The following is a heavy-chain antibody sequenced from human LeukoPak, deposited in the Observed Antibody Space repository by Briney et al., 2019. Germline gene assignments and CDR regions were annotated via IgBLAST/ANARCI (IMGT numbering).Heavy chain of an antibody. D-gene: IGHD6-19*01. V-gene: IGHV3-53*04. CDR3: ARGGTPGYSSGRIDY. CDR2: IYSAGNT. J-gene: IGHJ4*02. CDR1: GFTVSSNY. Sequence: GGSLRLSCVASGFTVSSNYMSWVRQAPGKGLGWVSVIYSAGNTYYADSVKGRFTISRHNSENTLYLHMNSLSVEDTAGYFCARGGTPGYSSGRIDYWGQGTLVTVSS.